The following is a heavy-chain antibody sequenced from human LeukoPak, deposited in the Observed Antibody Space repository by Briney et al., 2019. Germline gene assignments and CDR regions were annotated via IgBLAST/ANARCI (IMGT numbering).Heavy chain of an antibody. Sequence: ASVKDSCKASGYTFTSYGISWVRQAPGQGLEWMGWISAYNGNTNYAQKLQGRVTMTTDTSTSTAYMELRSLRSDDTAVYYCARARSCSSTSCYTSPWYYYYGMDVWGQGTTVTVSS. J-gene: IGHJ6*02. CDR2: ISAYNGNT. CDR3: ARARSCSSTSCYTSPWYYYYGMDV. D-gene: IGHD2-2*02. CDR1: GYTFTSYG. V-gene: IGHV1-18*01.